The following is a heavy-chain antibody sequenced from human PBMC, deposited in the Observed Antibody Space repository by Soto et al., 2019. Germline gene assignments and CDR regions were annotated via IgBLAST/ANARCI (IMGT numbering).Heavy chain of an antibody. CDR1: GFSLSTSGMR. D-gene: IGHD3-22*01. CDR2: IDWDDDK. Sequence: SGPTLVNPTQTLTLTCTFSGFSLSTSGMRVSWIRQPPGKALEWLARIDWDDDKFYSTSLKTRLTISKDTSKNQVVLTMTNMGPVDTATYYCARSPGSGYDYWGQGTLVTVSS. CDR3: ARSPGSGYDY. V-gene: IGHV2-70*04. J-gene: IGHJ4*02.